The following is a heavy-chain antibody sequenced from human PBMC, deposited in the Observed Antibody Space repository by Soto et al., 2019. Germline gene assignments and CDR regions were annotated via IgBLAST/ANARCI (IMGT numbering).Heavy chain of an antibody. Sequence: EVQLVESGGGLVQPGGSLRLSCVVSGFTLSDHYIDWVRQVPGKGLEWVGRTKNKAQRYTTEYAASVKGRFTISRDDSENSVYLQMNSLKTEDTAVYYCVRWDSGNPENWGQGTLVTVSS. CDR3: VRWDSGNPEN. CDR2: TKNKAQRYTT. V-gene: IGHV3-72*01. D-gene: IGHD1-26*01. J-gene: IGHJ4*02. CDR1: GFTLSDHY.